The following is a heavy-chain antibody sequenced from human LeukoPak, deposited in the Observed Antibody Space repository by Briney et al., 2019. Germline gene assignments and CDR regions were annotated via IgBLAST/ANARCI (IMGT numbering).Heavy chain of an antibody. CDR2: INPNSCGT. CDR1: GYTFTGYY. J-gene: IGHJ3*02. Sequence: ASVKVSCKASGYTFTGYYMHWVREAPGRGLEWMTWINPNSCGTNYAQKFQGRVTLTRDTSISTAYMEVTGLTSDDTTVYYCARVRIVATAYDALDIWGQGTMVTVSS. D-gene: IGHD5-12*01. CDR3: ARVRIVATAYDALDI. V-gene: IGHV1-2*02.